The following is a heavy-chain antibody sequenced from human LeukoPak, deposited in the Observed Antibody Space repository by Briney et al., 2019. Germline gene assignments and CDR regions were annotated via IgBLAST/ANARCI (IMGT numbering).Heavy chain of an antibody. Sequence: PGASVKVSCKASGYTFTGYYMHWVRQAPGQGLEWMGWINPNSGGTNYAQKFQGRVSMTRDTSISTAYMELNRLRSNDTAVYYCARAAGTGWYRRIDYWGQGTLVTVSS. V-gene: IGHV1-2*02. D-gene: IGHD6-19*01. CDR2: INPNSGGT. J-gene: IGHJ4*02. CDR1: GYTFTGYY. CDR3: ARAAGTGWYRRIDY.